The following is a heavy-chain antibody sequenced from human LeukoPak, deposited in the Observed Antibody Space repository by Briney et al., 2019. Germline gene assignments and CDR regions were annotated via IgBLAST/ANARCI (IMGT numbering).Heavy chain of an antibody. D-gene: IGHD6-13*01. CDR3: ASPIAAAPFFDY. J-gene: IGHJ4*02. CDR1: GGSFSGYY. CDR2: INHSGST. Sequence: SETLSLTCAVYGGSFSGYYWSRIRQPPGKGLEWIGEINHSGSTNYNPSLKSRVTISVDTSKNQFSLKLSSVTAADTAVYYCASPIAAAPFFDYWGQGTLVTVSS. V-gene: IGHV4-34*01.